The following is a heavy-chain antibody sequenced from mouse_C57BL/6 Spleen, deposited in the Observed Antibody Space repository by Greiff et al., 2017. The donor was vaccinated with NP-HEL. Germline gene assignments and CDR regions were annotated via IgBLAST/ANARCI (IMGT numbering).Heavy chain of an antibody. Sequence: EVQLQESGGGLVKPGGSLKLSCAASGFTFSSYAMSWVRQTPEKRLEWVATISDGGSYTYYPDNVKGRFTISRDNAKNNLYLQMSHLKSEDTAMYYCARDGGTSWYFDVWGTGTTVTVSS. D-gene: IGHD3-3*01. CDR2: ISDGGSYT. V-gene: IGHV5-4*01. CDR1: GFTFSSYA. J-gene: IGHJ1*03. CDR3: ARDGGTSWYFDV.